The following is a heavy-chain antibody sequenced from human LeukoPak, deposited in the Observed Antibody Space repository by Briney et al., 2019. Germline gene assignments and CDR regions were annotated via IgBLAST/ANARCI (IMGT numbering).Heavy chain of an antibody. D-gene: IGHD6-13*01. J-gene: IGHJ4*02. CDR1: GFTFSSYW. CDR3: ARDMHSSSWCVDY. Sequence: GGSLRLSCAASGFTFSSYWMSWVRQAPGKGLEWVANIKQDGSEKYYVDSVKGRFTISRGNAKNSLYLQMNSLRAEDTAVYYCARDMHSSSWCVDYWGQGTLVTVSS. CDR2: IKQDGSEK. V-gene: IGHV3-7*01.